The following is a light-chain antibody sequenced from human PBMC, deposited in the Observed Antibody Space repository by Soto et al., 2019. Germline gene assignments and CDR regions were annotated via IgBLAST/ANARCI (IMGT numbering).Light chain of an antibody. J-gene: IGLJ2*01. CDR3: AAWDGNLRAVV. Sequence: HSALTQPPSVSAAPGQTVTISCSGSSSNIGNYYVCWYQHLPGTAPKFLIYENDKRPSGIPDRFSGSKSGTSATLDITGLQTGDEADYYCAAWDGNLRAVVFGGGTKLTVL. V-gene: IGLV1-51*02. CDR1: SSNIGNYY. CDR2: END.